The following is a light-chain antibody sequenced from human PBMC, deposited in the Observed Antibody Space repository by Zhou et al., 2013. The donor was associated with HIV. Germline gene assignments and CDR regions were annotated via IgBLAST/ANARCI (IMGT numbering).Light chain of an antibody. CDR1: QSIGNW. J-gene: IGKJ4*01. CDR2: AAS. CDR3: QQFDNLSGVT. V-gene: IGKV1-5*01. Sequence: DIQMTQSPSTLSASVGDRVTITCRASQSIGNWLAWYHQKPGKAPKLLIYAASSLESGVPSRFSGSGSGTDFTFSISSLQPEDTGTYYCQQFDNLSGVTFGGGTQVEIK.